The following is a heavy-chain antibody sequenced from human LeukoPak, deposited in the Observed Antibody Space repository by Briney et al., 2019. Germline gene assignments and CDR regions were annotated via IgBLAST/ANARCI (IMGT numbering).Heavy chain of an antibody. V-gene: IGHV1-69*05. CDR3: ARVEYSYGYEGWFDY. J-gene: IGHJ4*02. D-gene: IGHD5-18*01. CDR2: IIPIFGTA. CDR1: GGTFSSYA. Sequence: ASVKVSCKASGGTFSSYAISWVRQAPGQGLEWMGRIIPIFGTANYAQKFQGRVTITTDESTCTAYMELSSLRSEDTAVYYCARVEYSYGYEGWFDYWGQGTLVTVSS.